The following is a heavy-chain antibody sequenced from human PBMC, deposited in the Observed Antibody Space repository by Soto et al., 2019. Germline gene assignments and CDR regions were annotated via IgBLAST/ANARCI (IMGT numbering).Heavy chain of an antibody. CDR2: MNPNSGNT. V-gene: IGHV1-8*01. D-gene: IGHD4-17*01. J-gene: IGHJ2*01. CDR1: GYTFTSYD. Sequence: QVQLVQSGAEVKKPGASVKVSCKASGYTFTSYDINWVRQATGQGLEWMGWMNPNSGNTGYAQKFQGRGTMTSNTSINTASEDLSSLRSEDTAVSYCPTERRADGDYLSWYFDLWGRGSLVTFSS. CDR3: PTERRADGDYLSWYFDL.